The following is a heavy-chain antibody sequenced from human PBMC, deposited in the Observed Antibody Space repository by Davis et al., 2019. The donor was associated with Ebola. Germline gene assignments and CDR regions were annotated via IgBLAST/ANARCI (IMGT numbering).Heavy chain of an antibody. CDR3: AKDPNTVGADGY. D-gene: IGHD1-26*01. CDR1: GFTFSVYA. Sequence: GESLKISCAASGFTFSVYAMSWVRQAPGKGLEWVSAIDGGDGSTYYADSVKGRFTISRDNSKNTLYLQMNSLRAEDTAVYYCAKDPNTVGADGYWGQGTLVTVSS. J-gene: IGHJ4*02. CDR2: IDGGDGST. V-gene: IGHV3-23*01.